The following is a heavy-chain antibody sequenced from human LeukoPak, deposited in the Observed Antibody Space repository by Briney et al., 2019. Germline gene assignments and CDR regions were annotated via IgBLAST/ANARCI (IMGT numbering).Heavy chain of an antibody. J-gene: IGHJ6*02. CDR3: ASSGAVAGTVLRAYYYYGMDV. D-gene: IGHD6-19*01. Sequence: GGSLRLSCAASGFTFSSYWMSWVRQAPGKGLEWVANINKDGSEKYYVDSVKGRFTISRDNAKNSLYLQMNSLRAEDTAVYYCASSGAVAGTVLRAYYYYGMDVWGQGTTVTVSS. CDR1: GFTFSSYW. CDR2: INKDGSEK. V-gene: IGHV3-7*01.